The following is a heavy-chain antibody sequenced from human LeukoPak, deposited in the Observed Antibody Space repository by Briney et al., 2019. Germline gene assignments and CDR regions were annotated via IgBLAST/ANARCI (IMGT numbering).Heavy chain of an antibody. CDR3: AKVDPPIIAGARGDAFEI. Sequence: ASVKVSCKASGYTFTGYYMHWVRQAPGQGLEWMGWINLNSGGTNYAQKFQGRVTMTRDTSISTAYMELSRLRSDDTAVYYCAKVDPPIIAGARGDAFEIWGQGTLVTVSS. J-gene: IGHJ3*02. D-gene: IGHD1-26*01. V-gene: IGHV1-2*02. CDR2: INLNSGGT. CDR1: GYTFTGYY.